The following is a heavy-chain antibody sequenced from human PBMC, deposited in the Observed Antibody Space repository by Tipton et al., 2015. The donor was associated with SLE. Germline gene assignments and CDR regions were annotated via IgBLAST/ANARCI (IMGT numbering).Heavy chain of an antibody. CDR1: GGSFSGYY. Sequence: TLSLTCAVYGGSFSGYYWSWIRQPPGKGLEWIGEINHSGSTNYNPPLKSRVTISVDTSKNQFSLKLSSVTAADTAVYYCAIRGQQLVRDNWFDPWGQGTLVTVSS. V-gene: IGHV4-34*01. D-gene: IGHD6-13*01. CDR2: INHSGST. CDR3: AIRGQQLVRDNWFDP. J-gene: IGHJ5*02.